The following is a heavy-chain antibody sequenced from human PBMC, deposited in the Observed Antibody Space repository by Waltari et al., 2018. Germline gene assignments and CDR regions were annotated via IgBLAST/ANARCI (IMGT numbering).Heavy chain of an antibody. V-gene: IGHV3-30*18. Sequence: QVQLVESGGGVVQPGRSLRLSCAASGFTFSSYGMHWVRQAPGKGLEWVAVISYDGSNKYYADSVKGRFNISRDKSKNTLYLQMNSLRAEDTAVYYCAKDGGYGPERLCYFDYWGQGTLVTVSS. CDR1: GFTFSSYG. D-gene: IGHD5-18*01. CDR2: ISYDGSNK. J-gene: IGHJ4*02. CDR3: AKDGGYGPERLCYFDY.